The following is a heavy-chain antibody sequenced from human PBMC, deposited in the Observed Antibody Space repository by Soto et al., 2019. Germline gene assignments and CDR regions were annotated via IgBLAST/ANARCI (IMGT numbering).Heavy chain of an antibody. D-gene: IGHD5-12*01. CDR3: AIPTREIATINY. Sequence: QVQLVQSGAEVKKPGSSVKVSCKASGGTFSSYAISWVRQAPGPGLEWRGGIIPIFGTANCAQRLHGRVTITADESTSTAYMELSSLRSEDTAVYYCAIPTREIATINYWGQGTLVTVSS. V-gene: IGHV1-69*01. J-gene: IGHJ4*02. CDR2: IIPIFGTA. CDR1: GGTFSSYA.